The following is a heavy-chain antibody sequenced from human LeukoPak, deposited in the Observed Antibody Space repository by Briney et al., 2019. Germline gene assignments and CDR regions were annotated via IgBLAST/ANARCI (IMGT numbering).Heavy chain of an antibody. CDR2: IYYSGST. J-gene: IGHJ4*02. CDR1: GGSISSHY. D-gene: IGHD6-19*01. V-gene: IGHV4-59*11. CDR3: AREGSSGWYDY. Sequence: SETLSLTCTVSGGSISSHYWSWIRQPPGKGLEWIGYIYYSGSTNYNPSLKSRVTISVDTSKNQFSLKLSSVTAADTAVYYCAREGSSGWYDYWGQGTLVTVSS.